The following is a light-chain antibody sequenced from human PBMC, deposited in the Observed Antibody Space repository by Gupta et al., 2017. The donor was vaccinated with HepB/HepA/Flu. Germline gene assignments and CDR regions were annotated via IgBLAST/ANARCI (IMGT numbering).Light chain of an antibody. CDR1: QNINRV. J-gene: IGKJ1*01. CDR2: KAS. Sequence: DIQMTQSPSTLSASVGDRVTITCRASQNINRVLAWYQQKPGKDPKLLIYKASNLESGVPSRFSGSGSGREFTLTISSLLPDEFATYYCRHYTCFSGTFGHGTKVEVK. V-gene: IGKV1-5*03. CDR3: RHYTCFSGT.